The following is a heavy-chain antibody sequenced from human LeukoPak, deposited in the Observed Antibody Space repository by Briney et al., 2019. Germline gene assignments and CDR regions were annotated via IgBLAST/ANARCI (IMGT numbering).Heavy chain of an antibody. CDR1: GYSFTSYW. Sequence: GESLKISCKGSGYSFTSYWIGWVRQMPGKGLELMGIIYPGDSDTRYSPSFQGQVTISADKSISTAYLQWSSLKASDTAMYYCASGRRYYYYGMDVWGQGTTVTVSS. CDR3: ASGRRYYYYGMDV. V-gene: IGHV5-51*01. J-gene: IGHJ6*02. CDR2: IYPGDSDT.